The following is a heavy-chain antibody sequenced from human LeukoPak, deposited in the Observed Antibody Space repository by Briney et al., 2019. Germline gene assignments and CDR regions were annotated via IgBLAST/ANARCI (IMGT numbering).Heavy chain of an antibody. V-gene: IGHV4-39*07. Sequence: PSETLSLTCTVSGGSISSSSYYWGWIRQPPGKGLEMIGSIYYSGSTYYNPSVKSRVTISVDTSKSQFSLKLSSVTAADTAVYYCARVSSSWYQDWYFDLWGRGTLVTVSS. CDR3: ARVSSSWYQDWYFDL. D-gene: IGHD6-13*01. CDR1: GGSISSSSYY. CDR2: IYYSGST. J-gene: IGHJ2*01.